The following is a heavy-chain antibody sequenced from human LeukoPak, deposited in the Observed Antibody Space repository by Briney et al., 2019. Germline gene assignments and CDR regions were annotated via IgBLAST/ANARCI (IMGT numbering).Heavy chain of an antibody. D-gene: IGHD2-15*01. CDR3: ARGVIRYCSGGSCYLDY. CDR2: IWYDGSNK. J-gene: IGHJ4*02. CDR1: GFTFSSYG. Sequence: PGGSLRLSCAASGFTFSSYGMHWVRQAPGKGLEWVAVIWYDGSNKYHADSVKGRFTISRDNSKNTLYLQMNSLRAEDTAVYYCARGVIRYCSGGSCYLDYWGQGTLVTVSS. V-gene: IGHV3-33*01.